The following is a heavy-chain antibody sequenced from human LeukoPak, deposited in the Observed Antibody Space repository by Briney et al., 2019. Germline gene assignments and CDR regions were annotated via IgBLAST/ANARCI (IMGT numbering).Heavy chain of an antibody. J-gene: IGHJ3*02. V-gene: IGHV1-18*01. D-gene: IGHD3-3*01. Sequence: GTSVKVSCKASGYTFTSCGISWVRQAPGQGLEWMGWISAYNGNTNYAQKLQGRVTMTTDTSTSTAYMELRSLRSDDTAVYYCARGSPPRYYDFWSGYSTHDAFDIWGQGTMVTVSS. CDR1: GYTFTSCG. CDR3: ARGSPPRYYDFWSGYSTHDAFDI. CDR2: ISAYNGNT.